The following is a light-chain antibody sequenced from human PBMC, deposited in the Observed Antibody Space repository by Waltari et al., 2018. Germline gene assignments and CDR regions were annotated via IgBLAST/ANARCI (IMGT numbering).Light chain of an antibody. V-gene: IGLV3-27*01. J-gene: IGLJ3*02. CDR1: VVSKKF. CDR3: YRATDTEAG. CDR2: NDK. Sequence: SFELTQPSSVSVSPGQTAKLPCSGDVVSKKFSRWYQQKAGKGPRLLIHNDKARPSGIAERFAGSSAGSTVTLTSSGAQVDDAGDYFCYRATDTEAGFGGGTKLTVL.